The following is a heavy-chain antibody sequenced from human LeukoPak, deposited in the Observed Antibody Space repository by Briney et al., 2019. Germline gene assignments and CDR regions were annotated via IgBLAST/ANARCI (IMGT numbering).Heavy chain of an antibody. CDR3: ARPNVTSYYDSRGYDAFDV. V-gene: IGHV5-51*01. Sequence: GESLKISCKGSGYKFNAYWIAWVRQMPGKGLEWMGIIYPDDSDTRYSPSFQGQVTISADKSVSVAYLQWSSLKASDTAMYYCARPNVTSYYDSRGYDAFDVWGQGTMVIVSS. D-gene: IGHD3-22*01. J-gene: IGHJ3*01. CDR1: GYKFNAYW. CDR2: IYPDDSDT.